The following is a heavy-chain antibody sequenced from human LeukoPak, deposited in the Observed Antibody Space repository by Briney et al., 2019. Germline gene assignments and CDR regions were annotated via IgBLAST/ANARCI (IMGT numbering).Heavy chain of an antibody. V-gene: IGHV4-4*02. D-gene: IGHD3-22*01. CDR3: ARNAGYSDLNY. J-gene: IGHJ4*02. Sequence: PSETLSLTCTVSGDSFSSNYYWTWVRQPPGKGLEWIGEIYRSGATNYNPSLRGRVTVSLDKSKNQFSLRLNSVTAADTAIYYCARNAGYSDLNYWGQGVLVTVSS. CDR1: GDSFSSNYY. CDR2: IYRSGAT.